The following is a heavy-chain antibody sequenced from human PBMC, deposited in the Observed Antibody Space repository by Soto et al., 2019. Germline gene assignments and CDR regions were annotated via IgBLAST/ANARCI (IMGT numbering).Heavy chain of an antibody. Sequence: SETLSLTCTVSGGSISSYYWSWIRQPPGKGLEWIGYIYYSGSTNYNPSLKSRVTISVDTSKNQFSLKLSSVTAADTAVYYCARDRGGVASNWFDPWGQGTLVTVSS. CDR2: IYYSGST. CDR3: ARDRGGVASNWFDP. D-gene: IGHD3-10*01. J-gene: IGHJ5*02. V-gene: IGHV4-59*01. CDR1: GGSISSYY.